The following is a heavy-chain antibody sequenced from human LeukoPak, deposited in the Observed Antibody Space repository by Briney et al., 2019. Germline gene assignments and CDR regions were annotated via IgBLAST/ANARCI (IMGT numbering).Heavy chain of an antibody. V-gene: IGHV1-18*01. J-gene: IGHJ4*02. Sequence: ASVKVSCKASGYTFTSYGISWVRQAPGQGLEWMGWISAYNGNTNYAQKLQGRVTMTTDTSTSTAYMELRSLRSDDTAVYYCARDLSVGQWLVRGYWGQGTLVTVSS. CDR2: ISAYNGNT. D-gene: IGHD6-19*01. CDR1: GYTFTSYG. CDR3: ARDLSVGQWLVRGY.